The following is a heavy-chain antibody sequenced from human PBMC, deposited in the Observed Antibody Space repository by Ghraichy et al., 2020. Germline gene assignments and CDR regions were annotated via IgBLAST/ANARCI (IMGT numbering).Heavy chain of an antibody. CDR3: ARGNYDNSGYWLSYFDY. CDR1: GFIFSSYW. CDR2: IKQDGSEK. Sequence: GGSLRLSCAASGFIFSSYWMTWVRQAPGRGLEWVANIKQDGSEKYYVDSVKGRFTISRDNTKNSLYLQMNSLRAEDTAVYYCARGNYDNSGYWLSYFDYWGQGTLVTVSS. J-gene: IGHJ4*02. D-gene: IGHD3-22*01. V-gene: IGHV3-7*03.